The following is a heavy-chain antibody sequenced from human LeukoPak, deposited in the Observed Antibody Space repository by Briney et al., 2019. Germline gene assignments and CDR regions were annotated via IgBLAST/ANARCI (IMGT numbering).Heavy chain of an antibody. J-gene: IGHJ5*02. CDR2: MFYSGST. Sequence: SETLSLTCIVYGGSISTRSYYWGWIRQPPGKGPEWIGSMFYSGSTYYNSSLKTRVTISVDTSKNQFSLKLSSVTAADTAVYYCGRNSIAVAGTSWFDPWGQGTLVTVSS. CDR3: GRNSIAVAGTSWFDP. CDR1: GGSISTRSYY. V-gene: IGHV4-39*01. D-gene: IGHD6-13*01.